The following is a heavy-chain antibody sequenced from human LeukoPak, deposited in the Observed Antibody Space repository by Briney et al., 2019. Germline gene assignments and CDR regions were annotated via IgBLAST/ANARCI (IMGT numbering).Heavy chain of an antibody. J-gene: IGHJ4*02. V-gene: IGHV4-61*08. Sequence: PSETLSLTCTVSGGSFTSSGYYWSWVRQPPGKGLEYIGYIYYSGSTNYNPSLKSRVTISVDTSKNQFSLKLRSVTAADTAVYYCARDVQRGDYGDYWGQGTLVTVSS. D-gene: IGHD4-17*01. CDR1: GGSFTSSGYY. CDR3: ARDVQRGDYGDY. CDR2: IYYSGST.